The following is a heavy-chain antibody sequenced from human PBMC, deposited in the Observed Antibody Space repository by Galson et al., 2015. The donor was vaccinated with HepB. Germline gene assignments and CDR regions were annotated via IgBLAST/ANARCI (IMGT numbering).Heavy chain of an antibody. D-gene: IGHD3-3*01. CDR3: ARGHAGITIFGVVKPRYYYDMDV. Sequence: SVKVSCKASGYTFTGYYMHWVRQAPGQGLEWMGWINPNSGGTNYAQKFQGRVTMTRDTSISTAYMELSRLRSDDTAVYYCARGHAGITIFGVVKPRYYYDMDVWGKGTTVTVSS. V-gene: IGHV1-2*02. J-gene: IGHJ6*03. CDR1: GYTFTGYY. CDR2: INPNSGGT.